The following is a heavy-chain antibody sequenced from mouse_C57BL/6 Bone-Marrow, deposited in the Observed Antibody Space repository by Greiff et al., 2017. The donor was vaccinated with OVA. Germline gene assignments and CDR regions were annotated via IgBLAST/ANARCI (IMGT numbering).Heavy chain of an antibody. CDR3: ARDSSGYGGAWFAY. Sequence: VQLQQSGPVLVKPGASVKMSCKASGYTFTDYYMNWVKQSHGKSLEWIGVINPYNGGTSYNQKFKGKATLTVDKSSSTAYMELNSLTSEDSAVYYGARDSSGYGGAWFAYWGQGTLVTVSA. J-gene: IGHJ3*01. CDR2: INPYNGGT. D-gene: IGHD3-2*02. CDR1: GYTFTDYY. V-gene: IGHV1-19*01.